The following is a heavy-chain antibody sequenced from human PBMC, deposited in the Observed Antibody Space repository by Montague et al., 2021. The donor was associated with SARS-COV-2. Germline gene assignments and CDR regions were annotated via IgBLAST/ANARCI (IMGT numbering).Heavy chain of an antibody. V-gene: IGHV4-61*02. CDR3: ARGAKYYGFYHPLED. Sequence: TLSLTCTVSDGSINTDTYFWSWIRQPAGEGLEWIGRIWTSGTTKYNPTLKSRVTMSMDTSKKQFSLNVTSVTAADTAVYYCARGAKYYGFYHPLEDWGQGALVTVSS. J-gene: IGHJ1*01. D-gene: IGHD3-16*01. CDR1: DGSINTDTYF. CDR2: IWTSGTT.